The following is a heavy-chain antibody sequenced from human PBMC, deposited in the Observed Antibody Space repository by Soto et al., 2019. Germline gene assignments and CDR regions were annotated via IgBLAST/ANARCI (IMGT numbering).Heavy chain of an antibody. CDR2: IYSGGDT. Sequence: EAHLVGSGGGLVQPGGSLRLSCAASGFAVSANYLSWVRQAPGKGLEWVSLIYSGGDTDYADSVRGRFTISRDNSKNTLYLQMNSLTADNTAVYYCATRMTTAPYGGQGALFNVSS. V-gene: IGHV3-66*01. D-gene: IGHD4-17*01. CDR3: ATRMTTAPY. J-gene: IGHJ4*02. CDR1: GFAVSANY.